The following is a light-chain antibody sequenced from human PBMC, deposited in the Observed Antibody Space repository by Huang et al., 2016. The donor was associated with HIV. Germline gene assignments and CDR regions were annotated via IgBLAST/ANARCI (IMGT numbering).Light chain of an antibody. V-gene: IGKV3D-15*01. Sequence: EIVLTQSPATLSVSPGDRATLSCRASQDISSDLAWYQQKPGQAPRLLIYGGSTRATGIPARFSGSGSGTEFTLTINGLQSEDFAIYYCQHYDNWPPWTFGQGTTVEIK. CDR1: QDISSD. CDR3: QHYDNWPPWT. CDR2: GGS. J-gene: IGKJ1*01.